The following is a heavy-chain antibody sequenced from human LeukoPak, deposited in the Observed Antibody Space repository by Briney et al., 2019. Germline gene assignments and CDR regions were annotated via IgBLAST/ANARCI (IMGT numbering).Heavy chain of an antibody. D-gene: IGHD5-18*01. CDR2: ISWNSGSI. Sequence: GGSLRLSCAASGFTFDDYAMHWVRQAPGKGLEWVSGISWNSGSIGYADSVKGRFTISRDNAKNSLYLQMNSLRAGDMALYYCAKARYRYSYVTDAFDIWGQGTMVTVSS. CDR1: GFTFDDYA. CDR3: AKARYRYSYVTDAFDI. V-gene: IGHV3-9*03. J-gene: IGHJ3*02.